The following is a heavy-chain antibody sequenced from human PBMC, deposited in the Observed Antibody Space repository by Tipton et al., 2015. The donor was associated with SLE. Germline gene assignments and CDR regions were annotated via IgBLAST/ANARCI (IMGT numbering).Heavy chain of an antibody. J-gene: IGHJ4*02. D-gene: IGHD4-17*01. CDR3: TTVTTSDAPDY. CDR1: GFRPSDVW. CDR2: INGDGSRT. V-gene: IGHV3-74*03. Sequence: SLRLSCAASGFRPSDVWMHWVRQDPEKGLVWVSRINGDGSRTTYADSVKGRFTISRDDAKNTLHLQMNSLRVEDTAVYYCTTVTTSDAPDYWGQGTLVTVSS.